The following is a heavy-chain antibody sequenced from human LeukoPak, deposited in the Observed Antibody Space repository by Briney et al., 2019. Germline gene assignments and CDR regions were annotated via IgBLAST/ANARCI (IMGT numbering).Heavy chain of an antibody. CDR2: INAGNGNT. CDR1: GYTFTSYA. Sequence: ASVKVSCKASGYTFTSYAMHWVRQAPGQRLEWMGWINAGNGNTKYSQKFQGRVTITRDTSASTAYMELSSLRSEDTAVYYCARDPSGERWLQFNYWGQGTLVTVSS. CDR3: ARDPSGERWLQFNY. D-gene: IGHD5-24*01. J-gene: IGHJ4*02. V-gene: IGHV1-3*01.